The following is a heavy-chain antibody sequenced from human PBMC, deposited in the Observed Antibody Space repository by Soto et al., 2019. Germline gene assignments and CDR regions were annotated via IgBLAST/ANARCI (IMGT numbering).Heavy chain of an antibody. D-gene: IGHD2-15*01. V-gene: IGHV1-46*01. CDR3: VTNRMVVAPESIDY. J-gene: IGHJ4*02. CDR2: INPSGGYT. Sequence: ASVKVSCKASGYTFTTYYIHWVRQAPGQGLEWMGIINPSGGYTTYAQKFQGRVTMTSDTSTSTVYMELSSLRPEDTAVYYCVTNRMVVAPESIDYWGQGTLVTVSS. CDR1: GYTFTTYY.